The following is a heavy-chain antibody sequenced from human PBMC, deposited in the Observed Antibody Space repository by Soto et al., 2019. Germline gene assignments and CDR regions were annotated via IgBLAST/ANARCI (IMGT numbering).Heavy chain of an antibody. CDR2: ISSSSSYI. V-gene: IGHV3-21*01. J-gene: IGHJ5*02. Sequence: EVQLVESGGGLVKPGGSLRLSCAASGFTFSSYSMNWVRQAPGKGLEWVSSISSSSSYIYYADSVKGRFTISRDNAKNSLYLQMNSLRAEDTAVYYCARDSGITDTNWFDPWGQGTLVTVSS. D-gene: IGHD1-20*01. CDR3: ARDSGITDTNWFDP. CDR1: GFTFSSYS.